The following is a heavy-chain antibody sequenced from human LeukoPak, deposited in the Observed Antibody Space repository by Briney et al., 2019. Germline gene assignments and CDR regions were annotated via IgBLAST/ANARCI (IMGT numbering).Heavy chain of an antibody. CDR3: ARGGAAAGTKSGYFDY. CDR2: IIPIFGTA. CDR1: GGTFSSYA. V-gene: IGHV1-69*13. Sequence: ASVKVSCKASGGTFSSYAISWVRQAPGQGLEWMGGIIPIFGTANYAQKFQGRVTITADESTSTAYMELSSLRSEDTAVYYCARGGAAAGTKSGYFDYWGQGTLVTVSS. D-gene: IGHD6-13*01. J-gene: IGHJ4*02.